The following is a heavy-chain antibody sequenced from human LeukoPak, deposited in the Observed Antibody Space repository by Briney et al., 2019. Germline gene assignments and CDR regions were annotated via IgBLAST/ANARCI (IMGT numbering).Heavy chain of an antibody. J-gene: IGHJ4*02. CDR1: GFTFSRYS. Sequence: GGSLRLSCAASGFTFSRYSMNWVRQTPGKGPEWVSSISGSSRSIYYADSVKGRFTISRDNAKNSLFLQMNSLRAEDTAVYYCAREGDNGWSEAFDYWGQGTLITVSS. CDR3: AREGDNGWSEAFDY. V-gene: IGHV3-21*01. D-gene: IGHD6-19*01. CDR2: ISGSSRSI.